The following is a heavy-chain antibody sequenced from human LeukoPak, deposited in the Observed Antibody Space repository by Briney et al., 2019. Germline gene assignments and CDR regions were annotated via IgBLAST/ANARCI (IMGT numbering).Heavy chain of an antibody. CDR2: ISSSSSYI. CDR1: GFTFSSYS. D-gene: IGHD2-2*01. Sequence: GGSLRLSCAASGFTFSSYSMNWVRQAPGKGLEWVSSISSSSSYIYYADSVKGRFTISRDNAKNSLYLQMNSLRAEDTAVYYCARVIVVVPAESSYDAFDIWGQGTMVTVSS. V-gene: IGHV3-21*01. J-gene: IGHJ3*02. CDR3: ARVIVVVPAESSYDAFDI.